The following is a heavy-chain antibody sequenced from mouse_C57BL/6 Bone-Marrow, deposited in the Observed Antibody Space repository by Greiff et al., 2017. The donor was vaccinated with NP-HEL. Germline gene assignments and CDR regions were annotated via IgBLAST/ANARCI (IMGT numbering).Heavy chain of an antibody. CDR2: ISDGGSYT. CDR1: GFTFSSYA. Sequence: EVKLVESGGGLVKPGGSLKLSCAASGFTFSSYAMSWVRQTPEKRLEWVATISDGGSYTYYPDNVKGRFTISRDNAKNNLYLQMSHLKSEDTAMYYCARDRLYYGSSYTWFAYWGQGTLVTVSA. J-gene: IGHJ3*01. D-gene: IGHD1-1*01. V-gene: IGHV5-4*01. CDR3: ARDRLYYGSSYTWFAY.